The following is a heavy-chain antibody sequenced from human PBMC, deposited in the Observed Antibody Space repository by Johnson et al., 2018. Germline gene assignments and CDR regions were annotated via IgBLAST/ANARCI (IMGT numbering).Heavy chain of an antibody. Sequence: QVQLVQSGAEVKKPGSSVKVSCKASGGTFSTYSISWVRQAPGQGLEWMGGISPIFTTTKYAQKFQGRVTITADESTSIGYMELRSLRSEDTAVFYCARGTGQKDRSGYYYGMDVWGQGTTVTVSS. J-gene: IGHJ6*02. D-gene: IGHD3-22*01. CDR2: ISPIFTTT. V-gene: IGHV1-69*12. CDR1: GGTFSTYS. CDR3: ARGTGQKDRSGYYYGMDV.